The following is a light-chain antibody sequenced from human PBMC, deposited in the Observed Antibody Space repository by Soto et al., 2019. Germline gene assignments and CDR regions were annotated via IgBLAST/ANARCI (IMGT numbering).Light chain of an antibody. Sequence: EIVMTQSPATLSVSPGERATLSCRASQSISNDLVWYQQKPGQAPRLLIYGASARATGVPARFSGSGSGTEFTLIISSLQSEDSAVYYCQQYIDWPRTFGQGTTVDIK. CDR2: GAS. CDR3: QQYIDWPRT. CDR1: QSISND. J-gene: IGKJ1*01. V-gene: IGKV3-15*01.